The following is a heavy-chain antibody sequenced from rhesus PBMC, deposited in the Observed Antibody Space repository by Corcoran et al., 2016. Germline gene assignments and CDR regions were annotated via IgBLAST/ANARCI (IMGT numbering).Heavy chain of an antibody. V-gene: IGHV4-122*02. J-gene: IGHJ3*01. CDR1: GGSISSGYYY. D-gene: IGHD1-44*02. Sequence: QVQLQESGPGLVKPSETLSPTCAVSGGSISSGYYYWSWIRQPPGKGLEWIGYITYSGSTSYNPSLKSRVTISRDTSKNQFSLKLSSVTAADTAVYYCARERSNAFDFWGQGLRVTVSS. CDR2: ITYSGST. CDR3: ARERSNAFDF.